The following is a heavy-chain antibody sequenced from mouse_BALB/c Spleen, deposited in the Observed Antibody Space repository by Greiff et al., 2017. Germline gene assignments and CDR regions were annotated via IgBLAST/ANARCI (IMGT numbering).Heavy chain of an antibody. Sequence: EVKLVESGPSLVKPSQTLSLTCSVTGDSITSGYWNWIRKFPGNKLEYMGYISYSGSTYYNPSLKSRISITRDTSKNQYYLQLNSVTTEDTATYYCARSTAKKYYYAMDYWGQGTSVTVSS. D-gene: IGHD1-2*01. CDR3: ARSTAKKYYYAMDY. CDR2: ISYSGST. CDR1: GDSITSGY. J-gene: IGHJ4*01. V-gene: IGHV3-8*02.